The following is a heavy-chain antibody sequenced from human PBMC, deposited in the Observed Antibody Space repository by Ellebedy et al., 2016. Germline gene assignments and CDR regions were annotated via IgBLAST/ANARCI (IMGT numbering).Heavy chain of an antibody. CDR1: GFTFSSYA. D-gene: IGHD2-2*01. V-gene: IGHV3-23*01. CDR2: ISGSGGT. CDR3: VNMDCSSTSCYLWGIY. Sequence: GESLKISCAASGFTFSSYAMSWVRQAPGKGLEWVSTISGSGGTYYADSVKGRFTNSRDNSKNTLYLQMNSLRAEDTAVYYCVNMDCSSTSCYLWGIYWGQGTLVTVSS. J-gene: IGHJ4*02.